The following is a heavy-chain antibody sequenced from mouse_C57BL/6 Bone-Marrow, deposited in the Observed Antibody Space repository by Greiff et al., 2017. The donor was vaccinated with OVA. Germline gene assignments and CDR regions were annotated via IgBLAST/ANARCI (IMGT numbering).Heavy chain of an antibody. CDR2: IRNKANGYTT. V-gene: IGHV7-3*01. J-gene: IGHJ2*01. CDR3: ARSLLIYFDY. CDR1: GFTFTDYY. Sequence: EVMLVESGGGLVQPGGSLSLSCAASGFTFTDYYMSWVRQPPGKALEWLGFIRNKANGYTTEYSASVKGRFTISRDNSQSILYLQMNALRAEDSATYYCARSLLIYFDYWGQGTTLTVSS. D-gene: IGHD1-2*01.